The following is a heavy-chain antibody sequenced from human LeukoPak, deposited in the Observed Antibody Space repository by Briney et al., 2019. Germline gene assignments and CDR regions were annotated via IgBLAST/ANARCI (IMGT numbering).Heavy chain of an antibody. J-gene: IGHJ2*01. CDR1: GFTISSNY. D-gene: IGHD7-27*01. CDR3: VRGLSGVSSWYFDL. CDR2: LHSGGHT. V-gene: IGHV3-53*01. Sequence: GGSLRLSCAASGFTISSNYLSWVRQAPGKGLVWISALHSGGHTFYADSVRGRFTISRDISKNTLYLQMNDLGAEDTALYYCVRGLSGVSSWYFDLWGRGTLVSVPS.